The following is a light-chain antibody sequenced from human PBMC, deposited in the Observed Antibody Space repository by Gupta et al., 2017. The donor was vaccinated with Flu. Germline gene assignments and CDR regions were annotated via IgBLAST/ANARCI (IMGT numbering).Light chain of an antibody. CDR1: SSDIGAGYD. CDR3: QSYDSSLSGSV. CDR2: GNN. V-gene: IGLV1-40*01. Sequence: QSVLTQPPSVSGAPGQRPTLSCTGSSSDIGAGYDVHWYQQLPGTAPKLLIYGNNNRPSGVPDRFSGSKSGTSAYLAITGLQAEDEADYYCQSYDSSLSGSVFGGGTNLTVL. J-gene: IGLJ3*02.